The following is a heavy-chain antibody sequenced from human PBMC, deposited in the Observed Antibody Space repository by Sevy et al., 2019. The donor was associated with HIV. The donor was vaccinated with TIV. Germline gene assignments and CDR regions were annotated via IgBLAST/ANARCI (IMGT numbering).Heavy chain of an antibody. CDR1: GYTLNELS. CDR2: FDPEDGET. D-gene: IGHD3-22*01. Sequence: ASVKVSCKVCGYTLNELSMHWVRQAPGKGLEWMGRFDPEDGETIYAQKFQGRVTMTEDTSTDTAYMELSSLRSEDTAVYYCATAREYYYESSGYFDYWGQGTLVTVSS. J-gene: IGHJ4*02. V-gene: IGHV1-24*01. CDR3: ATAREYYYESSGYFDY.